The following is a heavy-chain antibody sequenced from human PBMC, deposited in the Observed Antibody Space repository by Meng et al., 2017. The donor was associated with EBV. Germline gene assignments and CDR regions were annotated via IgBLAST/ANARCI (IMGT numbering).Heavy chain of an antibody. J-gene: IGHJ4*02. CDR2: LIPMSGAP. CDR1: GGTFRSDA. Sequence: QVQLQQAGGEVKKPGSSVKVSCRTPGGTFRSDAVSWVRQAPGQGLEWMGGLIPMSGAPHYAQKFQDRVTIIADESTSTHSMELNNLRFEDTAMYYCASESGRGFTPDYWGQGTLVTVSS. V-gene: IGHV1-69*01. CDR3: ASESGRGFTPDY. D-gene: IGHD3-10*01.